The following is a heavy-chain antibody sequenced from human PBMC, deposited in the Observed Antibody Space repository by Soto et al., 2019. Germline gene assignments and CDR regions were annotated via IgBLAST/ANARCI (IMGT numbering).Heavy chain of an antibody. D-gene: IGHD1-26*01. CDR1: GGTFSTYS. CDR2: IIPIFGTA. J-gene: IGHJ4*02. CDR3: ASSSGNNYGVGTNYYFDY. Sequence: QVQLVQSGAEVKKPGSSVKVSCKTSGGTFSTYSIGLVRQAPGEGLEWMVGIIPIFGTANYAQKFQDRVTITADKSTNTAFMELSSLKSEDTAMYYCASSSGNNYGVGTNYYFDYWGQGTLVTVSS. V-gene: IGHV1-69*06.